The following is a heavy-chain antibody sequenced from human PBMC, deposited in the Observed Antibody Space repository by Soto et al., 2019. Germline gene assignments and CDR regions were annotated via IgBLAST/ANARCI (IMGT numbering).Heavy chain of an antibody. V-gene: IGHV1-8*01. J-gene: IGHJ6*03. Sequence: QVQLVQSGAEVKKPGASVKVSCKASGYTFTSYDINWVRQATGQGLEGMGWMNPNSGNTGYAQKFQGRITMTRNTSITTAYMELSSLRSEDTAVYYCARGPYYYYYMDVWGKGTTVTVSS. CDR2: MNPNSGNT. CDR3: ARGPYYYYYMDV. CDR1: GYTFTSYD.